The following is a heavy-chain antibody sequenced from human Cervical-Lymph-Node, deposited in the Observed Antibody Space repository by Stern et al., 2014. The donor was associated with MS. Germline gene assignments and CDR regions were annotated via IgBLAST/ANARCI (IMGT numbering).Heavy chain of an antibody. J-gene: IGHJ4*01. CDR3: ARDKGMFFL. Sequence: QVQLQESGPGLAKPSDTLSLTCTVSGGSITNYYLRWIRQPPGKGLEWIGYIYCSGSTNYNPSLKSRVTISVDTSKNQFSLKLSSVTAADTAVYYCARDKGMFFLWGQGTLVTVSS. V-gene: IGHV4-59*01. CDR2: IYCSGST. D-gene: IGHD2/OR15-2a*01. CDR1: GGSITNYY.